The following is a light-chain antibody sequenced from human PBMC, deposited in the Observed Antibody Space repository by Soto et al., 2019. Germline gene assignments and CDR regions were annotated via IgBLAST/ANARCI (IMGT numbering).Light chain of an antibody. J-gene: IGKJ2*01. Sequence: EIVLTQSPGPLSLSPGERATLSCRASQSVSSSYLAWYQQKPGQAPRLLIYGASSRRTGIPDRFSGSGSGTDFTLTISRLDREDFAVYYCQQYGSSIPHTFGQGTKLEIK. CDR2: GAS. CDR3: QQYGSSIPHT. CDR1: QSVSSSY. V-gene: IGKV3-20*01.